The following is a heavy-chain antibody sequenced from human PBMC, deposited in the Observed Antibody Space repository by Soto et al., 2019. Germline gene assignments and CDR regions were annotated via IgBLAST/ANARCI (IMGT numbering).Heavy chain of an antibody. J-gene: IGHJ4*02. V-gene: IGHV3-11*01. CDR2: ISSSGDTI. CDR3: AKDGGQWVQGYFDY. D-gene: IGHD6-19*01. Sequence: GGFLRLSCAASGFTFSGYNMNWIRQAPGKGLEWVSYISSSGDTIYYADSVKGRFTISRDNTKNSLYLQMNSLRAEDTAVYYCAKDGGQWVQGYFDYWGQGALVTVSS. CDR1: GFTFSGYN.